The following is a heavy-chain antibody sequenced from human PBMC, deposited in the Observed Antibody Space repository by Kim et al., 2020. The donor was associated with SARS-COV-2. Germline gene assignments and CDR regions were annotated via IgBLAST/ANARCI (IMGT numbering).Heavy chain of an antibody. CDR2: T. D-gene: IGHD4-4*01. CDR3: AKDQGQSYFDY. V-gene: IGHV3-23*03. Sequence: TNYADAVKGRFTISRDNSKNTLYLQMNSLRAEDTAVYYCAKDQGQSYFDYWGQGTLVTVSS. J-gene: IGHJ4*02.